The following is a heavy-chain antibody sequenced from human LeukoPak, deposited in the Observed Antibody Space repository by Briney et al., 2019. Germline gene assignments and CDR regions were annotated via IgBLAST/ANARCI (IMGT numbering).Heavy chain of an antibody. CDR2: INAANGNT. CDR1: GFTFTTYT. Sequence: GASVKVSCKPSGFTFTTYTMHWVRQAPGQRLEWMGWINAANGNTQYSQKFQGRVTITRDTSASTAYMELSSLRSEDTAVYYCARLTYYYDSSGQNWFDPWGQGTLVTVSS. J-gene: IGHJ5*02. V-gene: IGHV1-3*01. CDR3: ARLTYYYDSSGQNWFDP. D-gene: IGHD3-22*01.